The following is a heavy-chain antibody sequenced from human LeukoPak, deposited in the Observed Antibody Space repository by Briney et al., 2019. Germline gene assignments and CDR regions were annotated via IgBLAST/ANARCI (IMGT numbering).Heavy chain of an antibody. D-gene: IGHD3-22*01. J-gene: IGHJ4*02. CDR1: GGSSSSSSYY. Sequence: SETLSLTCTVSGGSSSSSSYYWGWIRQPPGKGLEWIGSIYYSGSTYYNPSLKSRVTISVDTSKNQFSLKLSSVTAAVTAVYYCARASGYYYGDFDYWGQGTRVTVSS. CDR2: IYYSGST. V-gene: IGHV4-39*07. CDR3: ARASGYYYGDFDY.